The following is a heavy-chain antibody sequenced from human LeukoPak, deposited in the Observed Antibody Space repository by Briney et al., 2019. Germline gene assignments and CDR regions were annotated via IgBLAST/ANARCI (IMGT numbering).Heavy chain of an antibody. J-gene: IGHJ4*02. CDR2: ISAYNGNT. Sequence: GASVKVSCKASGYTFTSYGISWVRQAPGQGLEWMGWISAYNGNTNYAQKLQGRVTMTTDTSTSTAYMELRSLRSDDTAVYYCARDDDLWPNRGSLGGITMTLDYWGQGTLVTVSS. CDR3: ARDDDLWPNRGSLGGITMTLDY. D-gene: IGHD3-22*01. CDR1: GYTFTSYG. V-gene: IGHV1-18*01.